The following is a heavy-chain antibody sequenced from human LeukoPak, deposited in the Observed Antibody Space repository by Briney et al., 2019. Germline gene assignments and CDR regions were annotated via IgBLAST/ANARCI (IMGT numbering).Heavy chain of an antibody. Sequence: GGSLRLSCAASGFTFNNAWMSWVRQAPGKGLEWVGLIGSKTGGSTTDYAEPVKGRFTISRDDSVNTLFVQMNSLKAEDTAVYYCTREYWGSFSYWGQGTLVTVSS. CDR1: GFTFNNAW. D-gene: IGHD3-16*01. CDR3: TREYWGSFSY. CDR2: IGSKTGGSTT. V-gene: IGHV3-15*04. J-gene: IGHJ4*02.